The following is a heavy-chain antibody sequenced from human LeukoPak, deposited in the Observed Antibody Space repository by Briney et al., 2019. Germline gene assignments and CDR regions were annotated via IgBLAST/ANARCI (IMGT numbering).Heavy chain of an antibody. V-gene: IGHV3-30-3*01. CDR1: GFTFSSYA. CDR2: ISYDGSNK. CDR3: ARGSLYGSGSYYFDY. Sequence: PGGSLRLSCAASGFTFSSYAMHWVRQAPGKGLEWVAVISYDGSNKYYADSVKGRFTISRDNSKNTLYLQMNSLRAEDTAVYYCARGSLYGSGSYYFDYWGQGTLVIVSS. J-gene: IGHJ4*02. D-gene: IGHD3-10*01.